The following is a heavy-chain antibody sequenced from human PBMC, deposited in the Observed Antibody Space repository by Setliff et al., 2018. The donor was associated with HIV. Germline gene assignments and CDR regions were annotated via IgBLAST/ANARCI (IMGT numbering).Heavy chain of an antibody. J-gene: IGHJ3*02. CDR3: ARGTTLNVVPDAFDI. D-gene: IGHD4-17*01. CDR1: GGSISSSSYY. V-gene: IGHV4-39*07. CDR2: IYYSGNT. Sequence: SETLSLTCTVSGGSISSSSYYWGWIRQPPGKGLEWIGSIYYSGNTYYNPSLKSRVTISVDTSKNQISLRLNSLTAADTAVYYCARGTTLNVVPDAFDIWGQGTMVTVSS.